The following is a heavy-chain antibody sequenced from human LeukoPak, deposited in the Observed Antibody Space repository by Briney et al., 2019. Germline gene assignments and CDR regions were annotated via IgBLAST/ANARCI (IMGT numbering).Heavy chain of an antibody. J-gene: IGHJ3*02. CDR3: ARTPVRGGGAFDI. D-gene: IGHD4-11*01. V-gene: IGHV4-34*01. CDR1: GGSFSGYY. CDR2: INHSEST. Sequence: SETLSLTCAVYGGSFSGYYWSWIRQPPGKGLEWIGEINHSESTNYNPSLKSRVTISVDTSKNQFSLKLSSVTAADTAVYYCARTPVRGGGAFDIWGQGTMVTVSS.